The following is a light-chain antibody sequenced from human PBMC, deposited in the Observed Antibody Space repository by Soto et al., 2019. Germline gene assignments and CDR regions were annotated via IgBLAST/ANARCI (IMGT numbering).Light chain of an antibody. CDR1: QSVTSSF. V-gene: IGKV3-20*01. Sequence: EIVLTQSPGTLSLSPGERATLSCRASQSVTSSFLAWFQQKPGQAPRLLIYGASSSATGIPDRFIGSGSGTDVTLTISRLGPEDFAVYYCQQYSNSPITFGQGTRLEIK. CDR2: GAS. CDR3: QQYSNSPIT. J-gene: IGKJ5*01.